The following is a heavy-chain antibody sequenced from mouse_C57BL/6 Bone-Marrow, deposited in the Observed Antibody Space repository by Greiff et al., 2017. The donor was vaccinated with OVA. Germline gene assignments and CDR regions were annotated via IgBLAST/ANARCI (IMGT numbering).Heavy chain of an antibody. J-gene: IGHJ3*01. D-gene: IGHD2-1*01. CDR2: ISYDGST. CDR3: ARGNYSWFAY. CDR1: GYSITSGYY. V-gene: IGHV3-6*01. Sequence: EVKLQESGPGLVKPSQSLSLTCSVTGYSITSGYYWNWIRQFPGNKLEWMGYISYDGSTNYNPSLKNRISITRDTSTNQFFLKLNSVTTEDTATYYCARGNYSWFAYWGQGTLVTVSA.